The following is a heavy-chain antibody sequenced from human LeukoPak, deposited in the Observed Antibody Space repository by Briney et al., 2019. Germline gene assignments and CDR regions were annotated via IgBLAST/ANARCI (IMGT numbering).Heavy chain of an antibody. CDR2: INPNSGGT. CDR1: GYTFTGYY. V-gene: IGHV1-2*02. CDR3: ATTQWIQLWSRAFDI. J-gene: IGHJ3*02. D-gene: IGHD5-18*01. Sequence: ASVKVSCKASGYTFTGYYMHWVRQAPGQGLEWMGWINPNSGGTNYAQKFQGRVTMTRDMSISTAYMELSRLRSDDTAVYYCATTQWIQLWSRAFDIWGQGTMVTVSS.